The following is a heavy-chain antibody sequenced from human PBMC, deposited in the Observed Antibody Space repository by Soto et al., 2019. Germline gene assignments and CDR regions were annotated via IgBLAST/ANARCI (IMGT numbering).Heavy chain of an antibody. D-gene: IGHD2-15*01. V-gene: IGHV3-33*01. CDR1: GFTFSSYG. Sequence: GGSLRLSCAASGFTFSSYGMHWVRQAPGKGLEWVAVIWYDGSNKYYADSVKGRFTISRDNSKNTLYLQMNSLRAEDTAVYYCASIGFGLPYYFDYWGQGTLVTVSS. CDR3: ASIGFGLPYYFDY. J-gene: IGHJ4*02. CDR2: IWYDGSNK.